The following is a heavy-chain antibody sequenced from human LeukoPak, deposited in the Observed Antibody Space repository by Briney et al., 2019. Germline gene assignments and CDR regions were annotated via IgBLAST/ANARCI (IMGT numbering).Heavy chain of an antibody. CDR1: GYSFTSYW. J-gene: IGHJ6*03. D-gene: IGHD3-10*01. CDR2: IYPGDSDT. V-gene: IGHV5-51*01. Sequence: GESLKISCKGSGYSFTSYWIAWVRQMPGKGLEWMGIIYPGDSDTRYSPSFQGQVTISADKSISTAYLQWSSLKASDTAMYYCARQPPTRSGGYYYSMDVWGKGTPVTVSS. CDR3: ARQPPTRSGGYYYSMDV.